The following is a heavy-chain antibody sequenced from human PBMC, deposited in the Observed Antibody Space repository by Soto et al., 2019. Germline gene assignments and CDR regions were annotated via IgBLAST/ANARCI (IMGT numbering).Heavy chain of an antibody. Sequence: SETLSLTCAVYGGSFSGYYWSWIRQPPGKGLEWIGEINHSGSTNYNPSLKSRVTISVDTSKNQFSLKLSSVTAADTAVYYCARCVRTFTTYYDILTGYALRYYFDYWGQGTLVTVSS. CDR3: ARCVRTFTTYYDILTGYALRYYFDY. CDR1: GGSFSGYY. V-gene: IGHV4-34*01. CDR2: INHSGST. D-gene: IGHD3-9*01. J-gene: IGHJ4*02.